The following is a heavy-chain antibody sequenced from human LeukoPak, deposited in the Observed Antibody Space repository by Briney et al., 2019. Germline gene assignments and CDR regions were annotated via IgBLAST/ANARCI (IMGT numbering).Heavy chain of an antibody. V-gene: IGHV3-21*01. Sequence: GGSLRLSCAASGFTFSSYSMNWVRQAPGKGLEWVSSISSSSSYIYYADSVKGRFTISRDNAKNSLYLQMNSLRAEDTAVYYCARAADIVVLPAAMYDYWGQGTLVTVSS. J-gene: IGHJ4*02. D-gene: IGHD2-2*01. CDR3: ARAADIVVLPAAMYDY. CDR1: GFTFSSYS. CDR2: ISSSSSYI.